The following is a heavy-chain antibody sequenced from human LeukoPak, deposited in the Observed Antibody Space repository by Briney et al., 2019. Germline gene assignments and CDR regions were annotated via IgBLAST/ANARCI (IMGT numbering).Heavy chain of an antibody. CDR3: ARAPYFYDSSGYPKPAYYFDY. V-gene: IGHV4-59*12. J-gene: IGHJ4*02. CDR2: IYYSGST. Sequence: SETLSLTCTVSGDSISGYYWSWIRQPPGKGLEWIGYIYYSGSTYYNPSLKSRVTISPDTSKNQFSLKLSSVTAADTAVYYCARAPYFYDSSGYPKPAYYFDYWGQGTLVTVSS. CDR1: GDSISGYY. D-gene: IGHD3-22*01.